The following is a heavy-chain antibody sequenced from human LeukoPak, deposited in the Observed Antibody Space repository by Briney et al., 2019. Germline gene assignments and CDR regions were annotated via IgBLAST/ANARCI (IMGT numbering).Heavy chain of an antibody. CDR1: GFTFSTYG. CDR3: ARDAHSGDY. D-gene: IGHD6-25*01. J-gene: IGHJ4*02. CDR2: IYSGGST. V-gene: IGHV3-66*01. Sequence: GGTLRLSCAASGFTFSTYGMSWVRQAPGKGLEWVSVIYSGGSTYYADSVKGRFTISRDNSKNTLYLQMNSLRAEDTAVYYCARDAHSGDYWGQGTLVTVSS.